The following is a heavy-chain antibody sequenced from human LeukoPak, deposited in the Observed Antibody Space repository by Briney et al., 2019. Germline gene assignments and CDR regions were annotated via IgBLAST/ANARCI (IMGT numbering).Heavy chain of an antibody. Sequence: GGSLRLSCAASGFTFSSYSMNWVLQAPGKGLEWVSYISSSSSTIYYADSVKGRFTISRDNAKNSLYLQMNSLRAEDTAVYYCARGGDTVTTDLDYWGQGTLVTVSS. D-gene: IGHD4-17*01. V-gene: IGHV3-48*01. CDR3: ARGGDTVTTDLDY. CDR2: ISSSSSTI. CDR1: GFTFSSYS. J-gene: IGHJ4*02.